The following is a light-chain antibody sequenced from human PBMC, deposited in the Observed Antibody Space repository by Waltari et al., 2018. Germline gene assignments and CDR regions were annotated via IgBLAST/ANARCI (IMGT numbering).Light chain of an antibody. CDR2: AAS. Sequence: DIQMTQSPSSVSASVGDRVTITCRASQGIINWLAWYQQKPGKAPKLLIYAASSLQTGVPSRFSGSGSGTDFILTINNLQPEDFATYYCQQANRFPQGVITFGPGTKV. V-gene: IGKV1-12*01. CDR1: QGIINW. CDR3: QQANRFPQGVIT. J-gene: IGKJ3*01.